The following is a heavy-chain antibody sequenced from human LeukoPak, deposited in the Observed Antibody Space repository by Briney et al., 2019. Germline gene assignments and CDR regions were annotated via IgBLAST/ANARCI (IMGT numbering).Heavy chain of an antibody. CDR1: GYTFTSYD. D-gene: IGHD2-2*01. CDR2: MNPNSGDT. J-gene: IGHJ6*03. V-gene: IGHV1-8*03. CDR3: ARTLIVPYFYYMDV. Sequence: GASVKVSCKASGYTFTSYDINWVRQATGQGLEWMGWMNPNSGDTGYAQKFQGRVTITRNTSISTAYMELSSLSSEDTAVYYCARTLIVPYFYYMDVWGKGTTVTVSS.